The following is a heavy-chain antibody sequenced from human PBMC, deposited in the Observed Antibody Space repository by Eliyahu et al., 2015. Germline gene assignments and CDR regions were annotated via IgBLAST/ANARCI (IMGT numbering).Heavy chain of an antibody. D-gene: IGHD3-3*01. CDR3: ARPVREVRFLEWLSGMDV. Sequence: QLQLQESGPGLVKPSETLSLTCTVSGGSISSSSYYWGWTRQPPGKGLEWIGSIYYSGSTYYNPSLKSRVTISVDTSKNQFSLKLSSVTAADTAVYYCARPVREVRFLEWLSGMDVWGQGTTVTVSS. V-gene: IGHV4-39*01. CDR2: IYYSGST. J-gene: IGHJ6*02. CDR1: GGSISSSSYY.